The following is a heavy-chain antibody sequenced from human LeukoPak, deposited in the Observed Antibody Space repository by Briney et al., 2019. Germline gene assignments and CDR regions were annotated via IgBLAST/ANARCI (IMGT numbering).Heavy chain of an antibody. CDR3: AREGGYSGSYRDCYFDY. Sequence: SVKVSCKASGYTFTSYDINWVRQATGQGLEWMGRIIPIFGTANYAQKFQGRVTITADESTSTAYMELSSLRAEETAVYYCAREGGYSGSYRDCYFDYWGQGTLVTVSS. J-gene: IGHJ4*02. V-gene: IGHV1-69*13. CDR2: IIPIFGTA. D-gene: IGHD1-26*01. CDR1: GYTFTSYD.